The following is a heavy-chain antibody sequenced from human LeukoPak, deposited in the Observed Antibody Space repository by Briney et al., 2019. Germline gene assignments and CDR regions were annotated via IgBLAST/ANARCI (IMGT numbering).Heavy chain of an antibody. CDR1: GGSISSYY. CDR2: IYSSGST. V-gene: IGHV4-4*07. CDR3: ARDLGSAYGVPRWFDP. Sequence: SETLSLTCTVSGGSISSYYWNWIRQSAEKGLEWIGRIYSSGSTNYNPSLQSRVTMSVDTSKNQFSLKLSSVTAADTAVYYCARDLGSAYGVPRWFDPWGQGTLVTVFS. D-gene: IGHD4-17*01. J-gene: IGHJ5*02.